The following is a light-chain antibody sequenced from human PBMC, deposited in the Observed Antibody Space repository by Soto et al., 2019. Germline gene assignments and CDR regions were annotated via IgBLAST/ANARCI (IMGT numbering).Light chain of an antibody. CDR1: QSISTY. CDR3: QQSYSLRT. J-gene: IGKJ1*01. CDR2: AAS. V-gene: IGKV1-39*01. Sequence: DIQMTQSPSSLSASVGDRVTITCRASQSISTYLNWYQHKPGKAPKLLIYAASSLPSGVPSRFSGSGSGTDFTVTISSLQPEDFATYYCQQSYSLRTFGQGTKV.